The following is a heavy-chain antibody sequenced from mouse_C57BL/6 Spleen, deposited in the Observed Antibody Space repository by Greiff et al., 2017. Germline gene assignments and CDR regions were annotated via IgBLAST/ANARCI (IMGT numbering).Heavy chain of an antibody. V-gene: IGHV1-52*01. D-gene: IGHD2-1*01. J-gene: IGHJ4*01. CDR2: IDPSDSAT. CDR1: GYTFTSYW. CDR3: ARSPYGNYGFYAMDY. Sequence: QVQLQQPGAELVRPGSSVKLSCKASGYTFTSYWMHWVKQRPIQGLEWIGNIDPSDSATHYNPKFKDKATLTVDKSSSTAYMQLSSLTSDDSSVYYCARSPYGNYGFYAMDYWGQGTSVTVSS.